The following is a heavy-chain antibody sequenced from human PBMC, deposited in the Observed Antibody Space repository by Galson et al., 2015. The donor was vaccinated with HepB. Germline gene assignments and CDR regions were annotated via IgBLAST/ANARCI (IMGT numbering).Heavy chain of an antibody. CDR3: ARDSGSSWYPFDY. J-gene: IGHJ4*02. CDR2: ISSSSSYI. Sequence: SLRLSCAASGFTFSSYSMNWVRQAPGKGLEWVSSISSSSSYIYYADSVKGRFTISRDNAKNSLYLQMNSLRAEDTAVYYYARDSGSSWYPFDYWGQGTLVTVSS. CDR1: GFTFSSYS. D-gene: IGHD6-13*01. V-gene: IGHV3-21*01.